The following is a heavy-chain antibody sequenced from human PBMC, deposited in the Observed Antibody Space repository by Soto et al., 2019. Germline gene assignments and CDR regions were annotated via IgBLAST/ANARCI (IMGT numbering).Heavy chain of an antibody. Sequence: GGSLRLSCAASGFTFGSYSMSWVRQAPGKGLEWVSAIRGSGGSTYYADSVKGRFTVSRDNSKNTLYLQMNSLRTEDTAVHYFANGYRRSCGFYFDYWGQGSQVTVSS. CDR3: ANGYRRSCGFYFDY. CDR1: GFTFGSYS. V-gene: IGHV3-23*01. CDR2: IRGSGGST. D-gene: IGHD3-16*02. J-gene: IGHJ4*02.